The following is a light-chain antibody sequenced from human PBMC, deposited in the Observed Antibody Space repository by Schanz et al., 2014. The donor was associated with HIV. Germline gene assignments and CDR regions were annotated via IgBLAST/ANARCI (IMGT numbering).Light chain of an antibody. V-gene: IGKV1-9*01. CDR1: QDISSY. Sequence: DIQLTQSPSFLSASVGDRVTISCRASQDISSYLAWYQQKPGKARKLLIYAASTLQSGVPPRFSGSGSGTEFNLTISSLQPEDFATYYCLQDYNYPRTFGQGTRLDIK. CDR2: AAS. CDR3: LQDYNYPRT. J-gene: IGKJ2*01.